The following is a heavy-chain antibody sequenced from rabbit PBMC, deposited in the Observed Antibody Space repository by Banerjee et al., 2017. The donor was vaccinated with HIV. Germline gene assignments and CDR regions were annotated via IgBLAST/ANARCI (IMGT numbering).Heavy chain of an antibody. D-gene: IGHD8-1*01. CDR3: ARGSTYYYYFNW. V-gene: IGHV1S45*01. CDR2: IYTTSGFT. J-gene: IGHJ4*01. CDR1: GFSFTSNYY. Sequence: QEQLEESGGGLVKPEGSLTLTCKASGFSFTSNYYMCWVRQAPGKGLEWIACIYTTSGFTYYATWAKGRFTISRTSSTTVTLQMTSLTAADTATYFCARGSTYYYYFNWWGPGTLVTVS.